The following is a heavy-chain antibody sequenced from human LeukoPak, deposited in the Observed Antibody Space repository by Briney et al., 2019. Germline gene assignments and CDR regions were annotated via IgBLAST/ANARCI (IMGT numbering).Heavy chain of an antibody. J-gene: IGHJ5*02. V-gene: IGHV4-38-2*02. CDR3: ASRLSMVRGVTVSYNWFDP. CDR2: IYHSGST. D-gene: IGHD3-10*01. Sequence: PSETLSLTCTVSGYSISSGYYWGWIRQPPGKGLEWIGSIYHSGSTYYNPSLKSRVTISVDTSKNQFSLKLSSVTAADTAVYYCASRLSMVRGVTVSYNWFDPWGQGTLVTVSS. CDR1: GYSISSGYY.